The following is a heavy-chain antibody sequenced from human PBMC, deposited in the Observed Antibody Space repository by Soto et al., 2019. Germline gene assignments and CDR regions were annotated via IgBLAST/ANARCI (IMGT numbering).Heavy chain of an antibody. CDR1: GFTFSRNV. Sequence: GGSLRLSCAGSGFTFSRNVMHWVRQAPGKGLEWVAFISYDGSNKYYADSVKGRFSISRDNSKNTLYLHMNSLRPEDTSVYYCASGYCTTTSCFYGMDVWGQGXTVTVSS. CDR2: ISYDGSNK. CDR3: ASGYCTTTSCFYGMDV. J-gene: IGHJ6*02. D-gene: IGHD2-2*01. V-gene: IGHV3-30-3*01.